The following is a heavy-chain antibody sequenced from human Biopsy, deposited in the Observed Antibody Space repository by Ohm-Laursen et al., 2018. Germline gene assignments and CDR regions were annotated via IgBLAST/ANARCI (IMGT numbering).Heavy chain of an antibody. D-gene: IGHD3-9*01. CDR2: NIPILGTG. Sequence: SSVKVSCNAPGGTFSNYGVNWVRQAPGQGLEWLGGNIPILGTGNYAQKFQDRATVAADTSTSTATMELRSLRSADTAVYYCATKLTGYFHHWGQGTLVTVSS. CDR1: GGTFSNYG. V-gene: IGHV1-69*06. CDR3: ATKLTGYFHH. J-gene: IGHJ1*01.